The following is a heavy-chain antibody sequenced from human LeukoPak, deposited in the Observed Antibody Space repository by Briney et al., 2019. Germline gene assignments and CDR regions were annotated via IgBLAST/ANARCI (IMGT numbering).Heavy chain of an antibody. CDR3: ARRYCGSTTCDDFDY. J-gene: IGHJ4*02. Sequence: GGSLRLSCAASGFSFSRYTMAWVRQAPGKGLEWVSSIDTTSTYTYYADSVKDRFTISRDNAKNSLYLQMNSLRAEDTAVYHCARRYCGSTTCDDFDYWGQGTLVTVSS. V-gene: IGHV3-21*06. CDR1: GFSFSRYT. CDR2: IDTTSTYT. D-gene: IGHD2-2*01.